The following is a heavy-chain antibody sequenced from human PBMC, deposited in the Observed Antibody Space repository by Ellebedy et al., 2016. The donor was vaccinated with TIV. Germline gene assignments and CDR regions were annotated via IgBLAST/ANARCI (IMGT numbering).Heavy chain of an antibody. CDR3: AMGGAGFYYYGMDV. J-gene: IGHJ6*02. CDR1: GGTFSSYA. V-gene: IGHV1-69*06. CDR2: IIPIFGTA. D-gene: IGHD6-19*01. Sequence: SVKVSCXASGGTFSSYAISWVRQAPGQGLEWMGGIIPIFGTANYAQKFQGRVTITADKSTSTAYMELSSLRSEDTAVYYCAMGGAGFYYYGMDVWGQGTTVTVSS.